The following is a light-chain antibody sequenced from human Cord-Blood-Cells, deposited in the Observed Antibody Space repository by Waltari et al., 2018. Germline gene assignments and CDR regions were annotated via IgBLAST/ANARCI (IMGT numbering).Light chain of an antibody. CDR2: EVS. CDR3: CSYAGSSTYVV. CDR1: SSDVGSYNL. J-gene: IGLJ2*01. Sequence: QSALTQPASVSGSPGQSITLSCTGTSSDVGSYNLVSWYQQHPGKAPKLMIYEVSKRPSGVSNRFSGSESGNTASLTSAGLQAEDEADYYCCSYAGSSTYVVFGGGTKLTVL. V-gene: IGLV2-23*02.